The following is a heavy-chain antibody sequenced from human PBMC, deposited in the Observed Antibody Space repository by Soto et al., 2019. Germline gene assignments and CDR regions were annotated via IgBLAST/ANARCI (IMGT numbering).Heavy chain of an antibody. CDR3: ARTPSGWQAFDI. Sequence: SETVSLTCTVSGGSISSYYWSWIRQPPGKGLEWIGYIYYSGSTNYNPSLKSRVTISVDTSKNQFSLKLSSVTAADTAVYCCARTPSGWQAFDIWGQGTMVTVSS. CDR2: IYYSGST. D-gene: IGHD6-19*01. CDR1: GGSISSYY. V-gene: IGHV4-59*01. J-gene: IGHJ3*02.